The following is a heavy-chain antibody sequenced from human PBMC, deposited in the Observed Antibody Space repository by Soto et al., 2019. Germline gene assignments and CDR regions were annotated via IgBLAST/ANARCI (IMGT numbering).Heavy chain of an antibody. CDR3: ASSCSGGSCYLGDV. CDR2: ISSSSTI. Sequence: GGSLRLSCAASGFTFSSYSMNWVRQAPGKGLEWVSYISSSSTIYYADSVKGRFTISRDNAKNSLYLQMNSLRDEDTAVYYCASSCSGGSCYLGDVWGQGTTVTVSS. V-gene: IGHV3-48*02. D-gene: IGHD2-15*01. CDR1: GFTFSSYS. J-gene: IGHJ6*02.